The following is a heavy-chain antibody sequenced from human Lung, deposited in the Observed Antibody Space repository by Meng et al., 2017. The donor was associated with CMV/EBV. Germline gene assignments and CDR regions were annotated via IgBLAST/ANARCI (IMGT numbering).Heavy chain of an antibody. Sequence: SLKISCAASGFTFDDYAMHWVRQAPGKGLEWVSGISWNSGSIGYADSVKGRFTISRDNAKNSLYLQMNSLRAEDTALYYCAKGMGPLLWLAGGGGMDVWGQGTXVTVSS. D-gene: IGHD3-10*01. V-gene: IGHV3-9*01. CDR1: GFTFDDYA. CDR2: ISWNSGSI. J-gene: IGHJ6*02. CDR3: AKGMGPLLWLAGGGGMDV.